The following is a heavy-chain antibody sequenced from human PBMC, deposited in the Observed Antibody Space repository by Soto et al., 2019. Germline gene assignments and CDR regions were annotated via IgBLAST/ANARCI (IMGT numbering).Heavy chain of an antibody. D-gene: IGHD3-22*01. Sequence: EVQLLESGGGLVQPGGSLRLSCAASGFTFSSYAMSWVRQAPGKGLEWVSAISGSGGRAYYADSVKGRFTISRDKSKNTLYLQMNSLRAEDTAVYYCAKTGDYYDSSGYYETTPDYFDYWGQGTLVTVSS. CDR3: AKTGDYYDSSGYYETTPDYFDY. CDR1: GFTFSSYA. CDR2: ISGSGGRA. V-gene: IGHV3-23*01. J-gene: IGHJ4*02.